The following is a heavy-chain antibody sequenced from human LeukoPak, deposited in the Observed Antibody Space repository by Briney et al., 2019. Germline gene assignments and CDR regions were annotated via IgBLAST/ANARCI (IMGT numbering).Heavy chain of an antibody. Sequence: SETLSLTCTVSGESISNSRHYWSWIRQPAGKGLEWIGRIYPSGNTNYNPSLKSRLTISLDTSKNQFSLNLKSVTAADTAMYYCARDGVATMELDSWGQGTLVTVSS. J-gene: IGHJ4*02. D-gene: IGHD5-12*01. V-gene: IGHV4-61*02. CDR3: ARDGVATMELDS. CDR2: IYPSGNT. CDR1: GESISNSRHY.